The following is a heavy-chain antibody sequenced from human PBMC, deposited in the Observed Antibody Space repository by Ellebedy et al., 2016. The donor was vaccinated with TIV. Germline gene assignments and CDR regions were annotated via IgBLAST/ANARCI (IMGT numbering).Heavy chain of an antibody. CDR2: LGTAGDT. Sequence: GESLKISCAASGFTFRSYDMHWVRQATGKGLESVSTLGTAGDTYYPGSVKGRFTISRQNAKNSLYLQMNSLRAGDTAVYYCARGEEYSSSSGYYYYYGMDVWGQGTTVTVSS. CDR1: GFTFRSYD. CDR3: ARGEEYSSSSGYYYYYGMDV. V-gene: IGHV3-13*01. D-gene: IGHD6-6*01. J-gene: IGHJ6*02.